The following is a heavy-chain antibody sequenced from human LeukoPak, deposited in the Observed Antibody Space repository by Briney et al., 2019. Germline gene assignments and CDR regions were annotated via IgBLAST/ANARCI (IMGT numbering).Heavy chain of an antibody. J-gene: IGHJ4*02. CDR2: ISGSGGST. Sequence: GGSLRLSCAASGFTFSSYAMSWVRQAPGKGLEWVSIISGSGGSTYYADSVKGRFTISRDNSKNTLYLQMNSLRAEDTAVYYCAKRGGYCTGGSCYSYYFDYWGQGTLVTFSS. D-gene: IGHD2-15*01. CDR1: GFTFSSYA. V-gene: IGHV3-23*01. CDR3: AKRGGYCTGGSCYSYYFDY.